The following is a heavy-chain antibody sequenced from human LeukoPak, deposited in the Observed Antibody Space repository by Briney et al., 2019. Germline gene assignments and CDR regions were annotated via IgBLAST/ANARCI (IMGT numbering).Heavy chain of an antibody. J-gene: IGHJ4*02. CDR3: ATVGSTVAAGTPDY. CDR1: GFTFSEYY. Sequence: GGSLRLSCAASGFTFSEYYMSWIRQAPGKGLEWVSYISGSGSHTTYADSVKGRFTISRDNAKNSLSLQVNSLRADDTAVYYCATVGSTVAAGTPDYWGQGTLVTVSS. D-gene: IGHD6-13*01. V-gene: IGHV3-11*06. CDR2: ISGSGSHT.